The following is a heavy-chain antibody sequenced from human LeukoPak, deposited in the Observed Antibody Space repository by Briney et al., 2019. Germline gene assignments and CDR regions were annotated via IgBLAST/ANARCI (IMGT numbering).Heavy chain of an antibody. CDR1: RFTFSSYA. CDR3: AKDGLDFWSGSSYYMDV. Sequence: GGSLRLSCAASRFTFSSYAMSWVRQAPGKGLEWVSTSGSGGSTFYADSVKGRFTISRDNSKNTLYLQMNSLRAEDTAVYYCAKDGLDFWSGSSYYMDVWGKGTTVTVSS. J-gene: IGHJ6*03. V-gene: IGHV3-23*01. D-gene: IGHD3-3*01. CDR2: SGSGGST.